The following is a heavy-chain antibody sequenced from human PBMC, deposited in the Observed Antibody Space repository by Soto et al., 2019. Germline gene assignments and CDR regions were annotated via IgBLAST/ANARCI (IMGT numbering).Heavy chain of an antibody. D-gene: IGHD3-22*01. CDR1: GFSISGYA. CDR2: ISSSSSAI. CDR3: ARYRSRGSNFYYDRDV. J-gene: IGHJ6*03. Sequence: EVQLVESGGGLVPPGGSLRLSCSASGFSISGYALNWVRQAPGKGPEWVSYISSSSSAIDYVGSVKGRFSIARDNGKNSLYLQMNSLRAEDTAVYYCARYRSRGSNFYYDRDVWGKGTAVTVAS. V-gene: IGHV3-48*01.